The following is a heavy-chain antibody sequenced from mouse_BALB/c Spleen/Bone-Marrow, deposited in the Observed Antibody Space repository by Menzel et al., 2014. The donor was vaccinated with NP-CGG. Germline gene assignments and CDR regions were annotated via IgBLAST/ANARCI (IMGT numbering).Heavy chain of an antibody. CDR3: ARDDYAY. CDR2: IYPSTGYT. CDR1: GYTFTSYW. J-gene: IGHJ3*01. Sequence: VKLMESGAELAKPGASVKMSCKASGYTFTSYWMHWVKRRPGQGLEWIGYIYPSTGYTEYNQKFKDKVTLTADKSSSTAYMQLSSLTSEDSAVYYCARDDYAYWGQGTLVTVSA. V-gene: IGHV1-7*01. D-gene: IGHD2-4*01.